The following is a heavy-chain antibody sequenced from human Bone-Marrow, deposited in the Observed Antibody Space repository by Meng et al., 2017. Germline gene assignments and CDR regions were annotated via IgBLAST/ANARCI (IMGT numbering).Heavy chain of an antibody. CDR3: ARQVGPDY. CDR2: ISGSGSNT. D-gene: IGHD1-26*01. V-gene: IGHV3-23*04. J-gene: IGHJ4*02. CDR1: GFTFRNYA. Sequence: VESGGGLVQPGGSRRLSCAVSGFTFRNYAMIWVRQAPGKGLEWVSAISGSGSNTYYADSVKGRFTMSRDNSKNTLYLQMNSLRAEDTAVYSCARQVGPDYWGQGTLVTVSS.